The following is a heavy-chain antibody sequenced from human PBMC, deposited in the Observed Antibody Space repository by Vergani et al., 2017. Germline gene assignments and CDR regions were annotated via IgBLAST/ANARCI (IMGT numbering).Heavy chain of an antibody. J-gene: IGHJ4*02. Sequence: EVQLVQSGAEVKKPGESLQISCKGSGYSFTSYLISWVRQMPGKGLEWMVRIDPSDSYTNYSPSFQGHVTISADKSISTAYLQWSSLKASDTAMYYCARHPPSYSSSWYRFDYWGQGTLVTVSS. CDR3: ARHPPSYSSSWYRFDY. CDR1: GYSFTSYL. V-gene: IGHV5-10-1*01. D-gene: IGHD6-13*01. CDR2: IDPSDSYT.